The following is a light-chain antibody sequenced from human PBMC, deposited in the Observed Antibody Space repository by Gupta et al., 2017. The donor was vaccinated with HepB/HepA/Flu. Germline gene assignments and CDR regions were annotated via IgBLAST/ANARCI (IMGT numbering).Light chain of an antibody. J-gene: IGKJ1*01. CDR3: QHQFNLPWT. Sequence: IVLTQSPGTLSLSPGERATLSCRASQSVSSIYLAWYQQKPGQAPRLLIYGTSSRATGIPDRFSGSGSGTDFTLTISRLEPEDFAVYYCQHQFNLPWTFGQGTKVDFK. CDR1: QSVSSIY. V-gene: IGKV3-20*01. CDR2: GTS.